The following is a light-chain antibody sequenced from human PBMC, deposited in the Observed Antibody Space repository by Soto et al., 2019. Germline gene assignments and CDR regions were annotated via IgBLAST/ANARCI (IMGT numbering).Light chain of an antibody. CDR2: AAY. Sequence: DFQMTQSPSSLSASVGDTVTITCRASQDIGTFLNWYQQKPGKAPKLLIYAAYDFLSGGSSRFSGSGSGTDFTLTISSLQPEDCATYYCQQSYSTPQITFGPGTKVDMK. CDR3: QQSYSTPQIT. CDR1: QDIGTF. J-gene: IGKJ3*01. V-gene: IGKV1-39*01.